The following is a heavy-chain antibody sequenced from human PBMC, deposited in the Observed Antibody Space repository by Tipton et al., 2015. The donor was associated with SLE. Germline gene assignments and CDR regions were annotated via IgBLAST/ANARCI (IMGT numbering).Heavy chain of an antibody. J-gene: IGHJ4*02. CDR3: AKNKAVPEN. Sequence: TLSLTCTVSGASIDDDYWNWFRQPPGKGPEWIGHIYYNGYTNYNPSLRSRGTISKDMSNNHISLKLTSVTAADTAMYYCAKNKAVPENWGQGTLVTVSS. CDR2: IYYNGYT. CDR1: GASIDDDY. V-gene: IGHV4-59*01. D-gene: IGHD6-19*01.